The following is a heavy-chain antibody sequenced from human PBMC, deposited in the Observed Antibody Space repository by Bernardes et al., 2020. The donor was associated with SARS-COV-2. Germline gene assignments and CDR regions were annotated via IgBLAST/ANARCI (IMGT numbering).Heavy chain of an antibody. CDR2: ISGSGGST. CDR3: AKDYMVRGVTPYYYGMDV. Sequence: GGSLRLSCAASGFTFSSYAMSWVRQAPGTGLEWVSAISGSGGSTYYADSVKGRFTISRDNSKNKLYLQMNSLRAEDTAVYYCAKDYMVRGVTPYYYGMDVWGQGTTVTVSS. V-gene: IGHV3-23*01. J-gene: IGHJ6*02. D-gene: IGHD3-10*01. CDR1: GFTFSSYA.